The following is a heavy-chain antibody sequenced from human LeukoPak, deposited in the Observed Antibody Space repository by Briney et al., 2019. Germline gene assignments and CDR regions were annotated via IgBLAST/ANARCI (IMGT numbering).Heavy chain of an antibody. CDR3: ARGRAGSGADFDY. CDR1: GYTFTGYY. J-gene: IGHJ4*02. V-gene: IGHV1-2*02. Sequence: GASVKVSCKASGYTFTGYYMHWVRQAPGQGLEWMGWINPNSGGTNYAQKFQGRVTMTRDTSISTAYMELSRLRSDDTAVYYCARGRAGSGADFDYWGQGTLVTVSS. D-gene: IGHD2-15*01. CDR2: INPNSGGT.